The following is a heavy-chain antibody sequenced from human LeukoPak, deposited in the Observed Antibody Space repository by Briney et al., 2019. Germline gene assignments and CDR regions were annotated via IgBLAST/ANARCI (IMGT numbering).Heavy chain of an antibody. CDR3: ARDSIAAAGTGLFDY. Sequence: ASVKVSCKASGGTFSSYAISWVRQAPGQGLEWMGGIIPIFGTANYAQKFQGRVTITADESTSTAYMELSSLRSEDTAVYYCARDSIAAAGTGLFDYWGQGTLVTVSS. CDR1: GGTFSSYA. J-gene: IGHJ4*02. CDR2: IIPIFGTA. D-gene: IGHD6-13*01. V-gene: IGHV1-69*13.